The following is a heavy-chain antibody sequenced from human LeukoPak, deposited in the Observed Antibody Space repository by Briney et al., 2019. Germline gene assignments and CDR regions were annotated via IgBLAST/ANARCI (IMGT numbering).Heavy chain of an antibody. V-gene: IGHV3-48*04. J-gene: IGHJ4*02. CDR2: ISSGSSAI. CDR1: GFTFSDYS. Sequence: GGSLRLSCAASGFTFSDYSMNWVRQAPGKGLEWVSYISSGSSAIYYADTVKGRFTISRDNAKNSLYLQMNSLRAEDTAVYYCASFASVYYFDYWGQGTLVTVSS. CDR3: ASFASVYYFDY.